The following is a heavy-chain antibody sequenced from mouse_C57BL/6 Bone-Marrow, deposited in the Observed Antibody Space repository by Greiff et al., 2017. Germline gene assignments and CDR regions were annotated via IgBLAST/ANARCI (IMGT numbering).Heavy chain of an antibody. CDR3: ATYYQGYAMDY. D-gene: IGHD1-1*01. V-gene: IGHV1-63*01. J-gene: IGHJ4*01. Sequence: QVQLQQSGAELVRPGTSVKMSCKASGYTFTNYWIGWAKQRPGHGLEWIGDIYPGGGYTNYNEKFKGKATLTADKSSSTAYMQFSSLTSEDSAIYYCATYYQGYAMDYWGQGTSVTVSS. CDR1: GYTFTNYW. CDR2: IYPGGGYT.